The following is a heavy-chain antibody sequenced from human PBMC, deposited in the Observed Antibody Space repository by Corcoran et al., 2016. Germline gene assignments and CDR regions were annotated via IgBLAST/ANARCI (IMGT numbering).Heavy chain of an antibody. CDR1: GFTFSDSA. Sequence: EVQLVESGGDLVQPGGSLRLSCAASGFTFSDSAIHWVRQASGKGLEWVGRIRSRPNSYATAYAASLGGRFTISRDDSKNTAYLQMNNLKTEDTAVYYGTRGIGGYGMDVWGQGTTVTVSS. D-gene: IGHD3-16*01. V-gene: IGHV3-73*02. CDR2: IRSRPNSYAT. CDR3: TRGIGGYGMDV. J-gene: IGHJ6*02.